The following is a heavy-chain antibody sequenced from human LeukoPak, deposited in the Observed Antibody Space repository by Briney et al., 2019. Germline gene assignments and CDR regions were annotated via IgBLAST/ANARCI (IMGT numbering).Heavy chain of an antibody. V-gene: IGHV3-23*01. D-gene: IGHD3-3*01. CDR2: ISGSGGST. J-gene: IGHJ4*02. Sequence: GGSLRLSCAASGFTFSSYAMSWVRQAPGKGLEWVSAISGSGGSTYYADSVKGRFTISRDNSKNTLYLQMNSLRAEDTAVYYCAKGPTYYDFSSGYYWGQGTLVTVSS. CDR1: GFTFSSYA. CDR3: AKGPTYYDFSSGYY.